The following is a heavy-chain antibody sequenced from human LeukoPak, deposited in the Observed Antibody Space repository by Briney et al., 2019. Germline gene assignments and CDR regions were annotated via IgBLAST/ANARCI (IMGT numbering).Heavy chain of an antibody. D-gene: IGHD5-12*01. V-gene: IGHV3-64D*06. J-gene: IGHJ4*02. CDR2: ISSNGGST. CDR1: GFTFSSYA. Sequence: GGSLRLSCSASGFTFSSYAMHWVSQAPGMGLEYVSSISSNGGSTYYADSVKGRFTISRDNSKNTLFLQMSSLRTEDTAVYYCASPYSGYDYNFDHWGQGTLITVSS. CDR3: ASPYSGYDYNFDH.